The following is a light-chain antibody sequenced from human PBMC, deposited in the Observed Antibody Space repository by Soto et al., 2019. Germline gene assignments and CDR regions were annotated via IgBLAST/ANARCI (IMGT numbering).Light chain of an antibody. J-gene: IGKJ1*01. CDR1: QSVSSSY. Sequence: EIVLTQSPGTLSLSPGERATLSCRASQSVSSSYLAWYQQKPGQAPRLLIYGASRRATGFPARFSGSGSGTDFTLTISSLQSEDFAVYFCQQYNIWPRTFSQGTKVDIK. CDR2: GAS. V-gene: IGKV3-20*01. CDR3: QQYNIWPRT.